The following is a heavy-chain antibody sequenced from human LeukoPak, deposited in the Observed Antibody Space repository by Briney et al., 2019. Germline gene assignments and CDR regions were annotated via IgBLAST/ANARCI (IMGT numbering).Heavy chain of an antibody. CDR3: ERERSSGYSSD. D-gene: IGHD3-22*01. V-gene: IGHV4-4*07. CDR2: IYTSGST. J-gene: IGHJ4*02. CDR1: GGSISIYY. Sequence: PSETLSLTCTVSGGSISIYYWSWMRQPARKGLEWIGRIYTSGSTNYNTSLKGRVTMSVDTSKNQFSLKLSSVSVADTDVYYCERERSSGYSSDWGQGTLVTVSS.